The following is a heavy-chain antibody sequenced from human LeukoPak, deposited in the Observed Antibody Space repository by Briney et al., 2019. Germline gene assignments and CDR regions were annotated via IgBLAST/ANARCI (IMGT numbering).Heavy chain of an antibody. V-gene: IGHV3-23*01. CDR3: ARCMVLRQGWCNWFDP. D-gene: IGHD2-8*01. J-gene: IGHJ5*02. CDR1: GFALSSFA. Sequence: GSLRLSCAASGFALSSFAMSWVGQAPGKGLEWVSSITISGGSSHYADSVKGRFSIYRDNSENKAHLHINSLRVEDTAIDFCARCMVLRQGWCNWFDPWGQGTLVTVSS. CDR2: ITISGGSS.